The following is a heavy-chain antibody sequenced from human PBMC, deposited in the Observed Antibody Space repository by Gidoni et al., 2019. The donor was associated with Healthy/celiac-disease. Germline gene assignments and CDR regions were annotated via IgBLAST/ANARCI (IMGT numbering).Heavy chain of an antibody. CDR2: FDPEDGET. V-gene: IGHV1-24*01. D-gene: IGHD3-10*01. Sequence: QVQLVQSGAEVKKPGASVKVSCKVSGSTLTELSMHWVRQAPGKGLEWMGGFDPEDGETIDAQKFQGRVTMTEDTSTDTAYRELSSLRSEDTAVYYCATDMTGYYGMDVWGQGTTVTVSS. CDR3: ATDMTGYYGMDV. CDR1: GSTLTELS. J-gene: IGHJ6*02.